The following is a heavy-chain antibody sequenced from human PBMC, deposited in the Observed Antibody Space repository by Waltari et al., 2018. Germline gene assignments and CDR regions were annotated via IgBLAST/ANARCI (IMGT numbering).Heavy chain of an antibody. V-gene: IGHV3-66*04. CDR1: GFTVSSDF. D-gene: IGHD4-17*01. CDR2: IQSDGTT. J-gene: IGHJ4*02. Sequence: EVHLVESGGGLVQPGGSLGLSCAASGFTVSSDFMSWVRQAPGKGLEWVSVIQSDGTTDHADSVKGRFTVSRDTSKNTVYLQMNSLRDEDTAVYYCARHDYGGYWGQGTLVTVSS. CDR3: ARHDYGGY.